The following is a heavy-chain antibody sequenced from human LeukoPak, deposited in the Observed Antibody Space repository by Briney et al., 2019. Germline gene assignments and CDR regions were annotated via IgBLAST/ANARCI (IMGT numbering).Heavy chain of an antibody. CDR2: INPSSGST. CDR3: ARYYDSSACLDY. J-gene: IGHJ4*02. Sequence: ASVKVSCKASGYXFTRYYIHWVRQAPGLGHEWLGLINPSSGSTSYAQKFQGRVTMTRDTSTSTVYMELSSLRSEDTAVYYCARYYDSSACLDYWGQGTLVTVSS. D-gene: IGHD3-22*01. V-gene: IGHV1-46*01. CDR1: GYXFTRYY.